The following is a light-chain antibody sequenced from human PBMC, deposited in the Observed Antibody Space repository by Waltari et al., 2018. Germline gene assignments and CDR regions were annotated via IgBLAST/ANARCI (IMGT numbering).Light chain of an antibody. CDR2: GAS. V-gene: IGKV3-20*01. J-gene: IGKJ1*01. Sequence: SCRASQIFSRSLPWYQQKPGQAPKLLIYGASTRATGIPDRFTGSGSGTDFSLTISSLEPEDFAIYFCQHYVRLPATFGQGTKVEIK. CDR1: QIFSRS. CDR3: QHYVRLPAT.